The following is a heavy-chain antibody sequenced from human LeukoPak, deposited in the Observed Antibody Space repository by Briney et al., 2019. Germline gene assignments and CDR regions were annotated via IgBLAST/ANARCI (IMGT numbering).Heavy chain of an antibody. D-gene: IGHD5-18*01. CDR3: ARTNPGYNFDY. Sequence: GGSLRLSCAASGFTFSSYDMHWVRQATGKGLEWVSAIGTAGDTYYPGSVKGRFTISRENAKNSLYLQMNSLRAGDTAVYYCARTNPGYNFDYWGQGTLVTVSS. CDR1: GFTFSSYD. J-gene: IGHJ4*02. CDR2: IGTAGDT. V-gene: IGHV3-13*01.